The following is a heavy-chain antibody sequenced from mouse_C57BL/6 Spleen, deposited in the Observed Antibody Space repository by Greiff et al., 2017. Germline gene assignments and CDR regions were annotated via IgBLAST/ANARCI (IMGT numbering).Heavy chain of an antibody. V-gene: IGHV5-16*01. J-gene: IGHJ1*03. Sequence: DVQLVESEGGLVQPGSSMKLSCTASGFTFSDYYMAWVRQVPEKGLEWVANINYDGSSTYYLDSLKSRFIISRDNAKNILYLQMSSLKSEDTATYYCARDRGYGRYFDVWGTGTTVTVSS. CDR3: ARDRGYGRYFDV. D-gene: IGHD2-2*01. CDR2: INYDGSST. CDR1: GFTFSDYY.